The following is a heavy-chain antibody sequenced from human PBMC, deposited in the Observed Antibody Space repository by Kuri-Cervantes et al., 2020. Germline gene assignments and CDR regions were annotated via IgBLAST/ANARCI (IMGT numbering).Heavy chain of an antibody. Sequence: ASVKVSCKASGYTFTSYDINWVRQATGQGLEWMGWMNPNSGNTGYAQKFQGRVTMTRNTSISTAYMELSSLRSEDTAVYYCAMRTRMTTVTTGSFDYWGQGTLVTVSS. CDR3: AMRTRMTTVTTGSFDY. J-gene: IGHJ4*02. V-gene: IGHV1-8*01. CDR1: GYTFTSYD. D-gene: IGHD4-17*01. CDR2: MNPNSGNT.